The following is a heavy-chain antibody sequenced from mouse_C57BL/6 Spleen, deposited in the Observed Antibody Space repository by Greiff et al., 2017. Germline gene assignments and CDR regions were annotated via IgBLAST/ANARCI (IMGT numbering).Heavy chain of an antibody. CDR1: GFNIKNSY. CDR3: ARDYDGSGYAMDY. CDR2: IDPANGNT. V-gene: IGHV14-3*01. D-gene: IGHD1-1*01. J-gene: IGHJ4*01. Sequence: VQLKESVAELVRPGASVKLSCTASGFNIKNSYMHWVKQRPEQGLEWIGSIDPANGNTNYATKFQGKATITADTSSNTAYQQLSSLTSEDTAIYYCARDYDGSGYAMDYWGQGTSVTVSS.